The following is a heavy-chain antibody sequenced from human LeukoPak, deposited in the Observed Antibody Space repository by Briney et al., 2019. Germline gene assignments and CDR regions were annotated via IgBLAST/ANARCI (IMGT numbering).Heavy chain of an antibody. Sequence: GGSLRLSCAASGFTFSSPWMHWVRQAPGKGLVWVSRINSDGSAAAYADPVKGRFTISRDNAENTLYLQMNSLRAEDTAVYYCARGTAGYHSSYFDYWGQGTLVTVSS. CDR2: INSDGSAA. J-gene: IGHJ4*02. V-gene: IGHV3-74*01. CDR1: GFTFSSPW. D-gene: IGHD3-16*02. CDR3: ARGTAGYHSSYFDY.